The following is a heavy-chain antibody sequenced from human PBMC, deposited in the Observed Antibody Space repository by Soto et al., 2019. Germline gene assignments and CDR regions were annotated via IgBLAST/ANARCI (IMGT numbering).Heavy chain of an antibody. Sequence: SETLSLTCTVSGGPFPTGGYYWSWIRQEPGKGLEWIGYIYYNGGTSYNPSLRSRVTISADTSKTQFSLRLSSVTSADTAVYYCARGDSQVSSVFDYWGQGRLVTVSS. CDR1: GGPFPTGGYY. V-gene: IGHV4-31*03. CDR3: ARGDSQVSSVFDY. D-gene: IGHD3-16*01. J-gene: IGHJ4*02. CDR2: IYYNGGT.